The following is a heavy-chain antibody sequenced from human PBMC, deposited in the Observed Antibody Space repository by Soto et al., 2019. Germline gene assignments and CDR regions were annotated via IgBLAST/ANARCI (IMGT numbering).Heavy chain of an antibody. CDR1: GGTFSSYA. D-gene: IGHD3-22*01. Sequence: ASVKVSCKASGGTFSSYAISWVRQAPGQGLEWMGGIIPIFGTANYAQKFQGRVTITADESTSTAYMELSSLRSEDTAVYYCAREIGGYYDSSGYYYFDYWGQGTLVTVSS. CDR2: IIPIFGTA. V-gene: IGHV1-69*13. J-gene: IGHJ4*02. CDR3: AREIGGYYDSSGYYYFDY.